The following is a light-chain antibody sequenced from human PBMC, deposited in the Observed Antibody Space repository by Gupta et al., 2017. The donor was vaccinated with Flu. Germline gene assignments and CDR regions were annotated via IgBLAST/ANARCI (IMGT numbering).Light chain of an antibody. CDR3: QHYGTSLWT. CDR1: ESVSSSY. CDR2: GTS. Sequence: VLTQSPGTLSLSPGERANLSCKISESVSSSYLAWYQKKPGQTPRLLIYGTSTRAPGIPDRFSGSGSGTDFGLAISRLEPEDFAVYYCQHYGTSLWTFGPGTKVEIQ. V-gene: IGKV3-20*01. J-gene: IGKJ1*01.